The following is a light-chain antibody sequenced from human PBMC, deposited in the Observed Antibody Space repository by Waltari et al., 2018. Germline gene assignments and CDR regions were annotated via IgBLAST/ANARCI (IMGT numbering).Light chain of an antibody. V-gene: IGLV2-14*01. Sequence: QSALTQPASVSGSPGQSITISCTGTTSDVGTYNYVSWYQQHPGKVPKLMSYEVSSRPPGVSDRFSGSKSGNTASLTISGLQAEDEADYYCSSYTSRNTVVFGGGTKLTVL. CDR3: SSYTSRNTVV. CDR2: EVS. J-gene: IGLJ2*01. CDR1: TSDVGTYNY.